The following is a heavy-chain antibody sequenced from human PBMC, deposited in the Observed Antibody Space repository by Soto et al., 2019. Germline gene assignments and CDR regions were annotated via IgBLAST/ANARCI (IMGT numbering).Heavy chain of an antibody. CDR1: GGSISSDGYS. D-gene: IGHD1-7*01. CDR2: IYHSVRT. CDR3: ALTLYNWNFDALAI. V-gene: IGHV4-30-2*01. Sequence: PSETLSLTCAVSGGSISSDGYSCSWIRQPPGRGLEWIGYIYHSVRTHYNSSLKSRVTISVDRSKNQLSLKLSSVTAADTAVYYCALTLYNWNFDALAIWVQGTLVTVSS. J-gene: IGHJ3*02.